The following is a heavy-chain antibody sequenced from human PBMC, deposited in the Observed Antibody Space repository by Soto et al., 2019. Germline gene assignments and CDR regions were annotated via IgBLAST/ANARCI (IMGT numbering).Heavy chain of an antibody. V-gene: IGHV1-8*01. CDR1: GYTFTSYD. CDR3: ARDQQKYNPSFYHYYAMDL. Sequence: ASVKVSCKASGYTFTSYDINWVRQATGQGLEWMGWMNPNSGNTGYAQKFQGRVTMTRNTSISTAYMELSSLRSDDTAIYYCARDQQKYNPSFYHYYAMDLWGQGTTVTVS. J-gene: IGHJ6*02. CDR2: MNPNSGNT. D-gene: IGHD1-20*01.